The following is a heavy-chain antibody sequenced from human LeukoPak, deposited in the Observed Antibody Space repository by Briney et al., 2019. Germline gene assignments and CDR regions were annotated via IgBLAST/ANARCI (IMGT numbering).Heavy chain of an antibody. CDR3: ARGPFTSGARYFDY. D-gene: IGHD6-19*01. J-gene: IGHJ4*02. V-gene: IGHV1-8*03. CDR1: GYTFSNYD. Sequence: GASVKVSCKASGYTFSNYDINWVRQATGQGLEWMGWMNPNSGNTGYTQKFQGRVTITRNTSISTAYVELSSLRSEDTAVYYCARGPFTSGARYFDYWGQGTLVTVSS. CDR2: MNPNSGNT.